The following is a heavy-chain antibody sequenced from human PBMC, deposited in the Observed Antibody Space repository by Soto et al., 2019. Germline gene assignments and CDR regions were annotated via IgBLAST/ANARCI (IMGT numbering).Heavy chain of an antibody. V-gene: IGHV4-30-2*01. CDR1: GGSISSGGYS. J-gene: IGHJ3*02. CDR3: ARENSRAHAFDI. CDR2: IYHSGST. Sequence: PSETLSLTCSVSGGSISSGGYSWGWIRQPPGKGLEWIGYIYHSGSTYYNPSLKSRVTISVDRSKNQFSLKLSSVTAADTAVYYCARENSRAHAFDIWGQGTMVT. D-gene: IGHD6-13*01.